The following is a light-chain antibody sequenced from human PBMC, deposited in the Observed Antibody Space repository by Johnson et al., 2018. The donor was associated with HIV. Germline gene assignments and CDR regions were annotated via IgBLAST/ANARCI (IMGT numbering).Light chain of an antibody. J-gene: IGLJ1*01. V-gene: IGLV1-51*02. CDR3: VTWDTSLSIGAF. CDR1: SSTFGNSY. Sequence: QSVLTQPPSVSAAPGQRVTISCSGTSSTFGNSYISWYQLLPGSPPKLLIFKNNERPSGIPDRFSGSKSCTSATLGIPGPQPGYEAVYYCVTWDTSLSIGAFFGTGTKVTVL. CDR2: KNN.